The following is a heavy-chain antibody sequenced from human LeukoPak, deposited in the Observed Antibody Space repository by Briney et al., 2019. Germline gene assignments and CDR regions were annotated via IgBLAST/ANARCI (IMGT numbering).Heavy chain of an antibody. J-gene: IGHJ4*02. CDR3: AKESGKFDD. CDR1: GLTFDDYA. CDR2: ISGDGGST. V-gene: IGHV3-43*02. D-gene: IGHD3-16*01. Sequence: PGGSLRLSCVASGLTFDDYAMHGVRQAPGKGLEWVSLISGDGGSTFYADSVKGRFSISRDNSKNSLYLQMNSLRTEDTAMYYCAKESGKFDDWGQGTLVAVSS.